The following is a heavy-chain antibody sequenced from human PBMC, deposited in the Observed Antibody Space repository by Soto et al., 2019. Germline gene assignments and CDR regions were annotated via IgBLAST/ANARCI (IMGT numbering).Heavy chain of an antibody. D-gene: IGHD3-22*01. CDR3: APQYYYYSSGYYFPRGYFDY. Sequence: EVQLVESGGGLVQPGGSLRLSCAASGFTFSSYWMHWVRQAPGKGLVWVSRINSDGSSTYYAESVKGRFTISRDKSKNTLYLQMNSLRAEDTAVYYCAPQYYYYSSGYYFPRGYFDYWGQGTLVTVSS. J-gene: IGHJ4*02. V-gene: IGHV3-74*01. CDR1: GFTFSSYW. CDR2: INSDGSST.